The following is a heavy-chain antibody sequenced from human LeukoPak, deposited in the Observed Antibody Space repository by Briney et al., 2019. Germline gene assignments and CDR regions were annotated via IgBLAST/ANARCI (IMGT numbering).Heavy chain of an antibody. D-gene: IGHD3-22*01. Sequence: SETLSLTCTVSGGSISSGGYYWSWIRQHPGKGLEWIGYIYYSGSTYYNPSLKSRVTISVDTSKNQFSLKLSSVTAADTAVYYCARDPAHYYDSSGYYQDDYWGQGTLVTVSS. CDR2: IYYSGST. V-gene: IGHV4-31*03. J-gene: IGHJ4*02. CDR1: GGSISSGGYY. CDR3: ARDPAHYYDSSGYYQDDY.